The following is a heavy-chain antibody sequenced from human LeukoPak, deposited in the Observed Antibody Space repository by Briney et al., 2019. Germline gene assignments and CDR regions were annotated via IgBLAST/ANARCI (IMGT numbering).Heavy chain of an antibody. J-gene: IGHJ6*02. V-gene: IGHV6-1*01. CDR3: ARERDYLSVFYYYGMDV. CDR1: GDSVSGNSAA. CDR2: TYYRSKWYN. Sequence: SQTLSLTCAISGDSVSGNSAAWNWIRQSPSRGLEWLGRTYYRSKWYNDYAVSVKSRITINPDTSKNQFSLQLNSVTPEDTAVYYCARERDYLSVFYYYGMDVWGQGTTVTVSS. D-gene: IGHD4-17*01.